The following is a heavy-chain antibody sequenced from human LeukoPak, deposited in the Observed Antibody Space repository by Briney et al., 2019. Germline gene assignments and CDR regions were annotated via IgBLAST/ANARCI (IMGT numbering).Heavy chain of an antibody. CDR3: ARSMFLAYCGGDCYSPPDY. Sequence: GGSLRLSCAAAGFTFSSYEMNWVRQAPGKGLEWVSYISSSGSTIYYADSVKGRFTISRDNAKNSLYLQMNGLRAEDTAVYYCARSMFLAYCGGDCYSPPDYWGQGTLVTVSS. CDR2: ISSSGSTI. CDR1: GFTFSSYE. D-gene: IGHD2-21*02. J-gene: IGHJ4*02. V-gene: IGHV3-48*03.